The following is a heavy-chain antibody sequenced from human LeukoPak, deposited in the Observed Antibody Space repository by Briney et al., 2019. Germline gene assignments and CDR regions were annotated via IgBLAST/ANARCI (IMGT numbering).Heavy chain of an antibody. J-gene: IGHJ4*02. Sequence: SETLSLTCSVSGGLISISTHYWGWIRQTPGKGLEWIGSVFYSGTTYFNPSFNSRLTISIDTSKNQFSLKLRSVTAADTAVYYCARSVRRGFNFDYWGQGTLVIVSS. D-gene: IGHD5-12*01. CDR1: GGLISISTHY. V-gene: IGHV4-39*01. CDR3: ARSVRRGFNFDY. CDR2: VFYSGTT.